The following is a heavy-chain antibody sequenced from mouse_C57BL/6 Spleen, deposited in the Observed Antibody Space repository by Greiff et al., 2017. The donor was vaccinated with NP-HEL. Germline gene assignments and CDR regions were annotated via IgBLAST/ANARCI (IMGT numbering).Heavy chain of an antibody. V-gene: IGHV8-12*01. CDR2: IYWDDDK. D-gene: IGHD4-1*01. J-gene: IGHJ1*03. CDR1: GFSLSTSGMG. Sequence: QVTLKESGPGILQSSQTLSLTCSFSGFSLSTSGMGVSWIRQPSGKGLEWLAHIYWDDDKRYNPSLKSRLTISKDTSRNQVFLKITSVDTADTATYYCARNWESLYWYFDVWGTGTTVTVSS. CDR3: ARNWESLYWYFDV.